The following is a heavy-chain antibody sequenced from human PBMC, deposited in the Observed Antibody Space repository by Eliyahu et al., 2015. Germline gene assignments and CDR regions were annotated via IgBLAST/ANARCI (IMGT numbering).Heavy chain of an antibody. V-gene: IGHV3-15*01. Sequence: EVQLVESGGGLVKPGGSLRLSCAASGFTFSNAWMSWVRQAPGKGLEWVGRIKSKTDGGTTDYAAPVKGRFTISRDDSKNTLYLQMNSLKTEDTAVYYCTTRTHIAAADTDAFDIWGQGTMVTVSS. CDR3: TTRTHIAAADTDAFDI. D-gene: IGHD6-13*01. CDR1: GFTFSNAW. J-gene: IGHJ3*02. CDR2: IKSKTDGGTT.